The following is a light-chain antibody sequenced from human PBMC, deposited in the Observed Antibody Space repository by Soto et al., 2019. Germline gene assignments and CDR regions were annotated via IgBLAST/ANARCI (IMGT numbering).Light chain of an antibody. CDR1: PSNIGSYY. V-gene: IGLV1-47*02. CDR2: SHN. CDR3: AAWDGSSNPVM. J-gene: IGLJ3*02. Sequence: QSVLTQPPSASGTPGQTVTISCSGSPSNIGSYYVYWYLQLPGTAPKLLIYSHNQRPSGVPDRFSGSKSGTSASLAISGLRSEDEADYYCAAWDGSSNPVMFGGGTKLTVL.